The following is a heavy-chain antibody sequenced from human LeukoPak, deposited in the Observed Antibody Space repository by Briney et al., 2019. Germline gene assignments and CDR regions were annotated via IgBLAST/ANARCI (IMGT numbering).Heavy chain of an antibody. CDR3: ARGLRAGNWDAFDI. CDR1: GGTFSSYA. V-gene: IGHV1-69*05. D-gene: IGHD1-1*01. J-gene: IGHJ3*02. Sequence: SVKVSCKASGGTFSSYAISWVRQAPGQGLEWMEGIIPIFGTANYAQKFQGRVTITTDESTSTAYMELSSLRSEDTAVYYCARGLRAGNWDAFDIWGQGTMVTVSS. CDR2: IIPIFGTA.